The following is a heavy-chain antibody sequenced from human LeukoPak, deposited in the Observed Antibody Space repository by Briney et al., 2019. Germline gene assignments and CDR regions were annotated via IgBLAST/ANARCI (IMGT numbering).Heavy chain of an antibody. CDR1: GYTFTDYD. CDR3: ARGDFGETNTAFDI. CDR2: INPNSANT. V-gene: IGHV1-8*03. J-gene: IGHJ3*02. Sequence: ASVKVSCKTSGYTFTDYDIHWVRQAPGQGLEWMGWINPNSANTNYARKLQGRVTLTRDTSLSIAYMELSSLTSEDAAVYFCARGDFGETNTAFDIWGQGTLVAVSS. D-gene: IGHD4-17*01.